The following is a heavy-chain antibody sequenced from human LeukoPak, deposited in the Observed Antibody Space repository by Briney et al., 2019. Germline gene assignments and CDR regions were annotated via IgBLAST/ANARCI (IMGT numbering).Heavy chain of an antibody. Sequence: ASVKVSCKASGYTFTSYYMHWVRRAPGQGLEWMGIINPSVGSTSYAQKFQGRVTLTRDTSTSTVYMELSSLRFEDTAVYYCARDYYGSGSYYNDYWGQGTLVTVSS. CDR3: ARDYYGSGSYYNDY. CDR1: GYTFTSYY. CDR2: INPSVGST. J-gene: IGHJ4*02. D-gene: IGHD3-10*01. V-gene: IGHV1-46*01.